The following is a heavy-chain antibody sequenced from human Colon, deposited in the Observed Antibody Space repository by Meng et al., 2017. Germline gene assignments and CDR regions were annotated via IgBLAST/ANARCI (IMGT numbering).Heavy chain of an antibody. V-gene: IGHV4-31*03. D-gene: IGHD3-10*02. CDR2: MSDSGST. CDR1: GGSIKSGGYH. J-gene: IGHJ4*02. Sequence: QVHLHESGSGLVRPSDDLSLDCTVSGGSIKSGGYHWTWVRQHPGKGLEYIGFMSDSGSTDYNPSLTSRVSISEIGSSKNQFSLTLRSVTAADTATYFCARDTIYGTDYWGQGVLVTVSS. CDR3: ARDTIYGTDY.